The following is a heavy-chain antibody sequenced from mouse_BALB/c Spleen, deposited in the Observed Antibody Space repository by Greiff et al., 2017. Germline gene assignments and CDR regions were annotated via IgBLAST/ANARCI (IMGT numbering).Heavy chain of an antibody. CDR1: GFSLTSYG. CDR2: IWSGGST. J-gene: IGHJ4*01. Sequence: QVQLQQSGPGLVQPSQSLSITCTVSGFSLTSYGVHWVRQSPGKGLEWLGVIWSGGSTDYNAAFISRLSISKDNSKSQVFFKMNSLQANDTAIYYCARRHGYDYAMDYWGQGTSVTVSS. D-gene: IGHD2-2*01. V-gene: IGHV2-2*02. CDR3: ARRHGYDYAMDY.